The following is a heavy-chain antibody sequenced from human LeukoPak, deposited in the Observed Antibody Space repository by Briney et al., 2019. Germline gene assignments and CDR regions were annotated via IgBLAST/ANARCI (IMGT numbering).Heavy chain of an antibody. D-gene: IGHD3-16*01. V-gene: IGHV3-20*04. CDR1: GFSFDDYD. J-gene: IGHJ4*02. Sequence: GGSLRLSCAASGFSFDDYDMSWVRHAPGKGLEWVSGINWNGGSTGYADSVKGRFTISRDNAKNSLYLRMSSLRAEDTALYYCAREEGGYFDYWGQGTLVTVSS. CDR2: INWNGGST. CDR3: AREEGGYFDY.